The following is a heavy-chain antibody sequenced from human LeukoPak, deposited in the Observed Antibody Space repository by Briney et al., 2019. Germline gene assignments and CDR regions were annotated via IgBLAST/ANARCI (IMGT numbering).Heavy chain of an antibody. CDR1: GFSRRTGGEG. D-gene: IGHD5-18*01. Sequence: SGPKLANHTPAHTLTCNFSGFSRRTGGEGVGWIRQPPAKALEWLELNNWDDDKRCSPSLRSRLTITKDTSKNQVVLTMTNMDPVDTATYYCARRLGYTYGRGYWYFDLWGRGTLVTVSS. CDR3: ARRLGYTYGRGYWYFDL. CDR2: NNWDDDK. J-gene: IGHJ2*01. V-gene: IGHV2-5*02.